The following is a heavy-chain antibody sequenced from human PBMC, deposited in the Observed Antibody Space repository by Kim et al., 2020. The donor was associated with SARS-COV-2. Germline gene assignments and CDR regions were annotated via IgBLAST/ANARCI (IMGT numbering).Heavy chain of an antibody. CDR3: ARDPVMTTFISFGYYGMDV. J-gene: IGHJ6*02. D-gene: IGHD3-16*01. V-gene: IGHV3-30*03. CDR2: ISYDGSNK. CDR1: GFTFSSYG. Sequence: GGSLRLSCAASGFTFSSYGMHWVRQAPGKGLEWVAVISYDGSNKYYADSVKGRFTISRDNSKNTLYLQMNSLRAEDTAVYYCARDPVMTTFISFGYYGMDVWGQGTTVTVSS.